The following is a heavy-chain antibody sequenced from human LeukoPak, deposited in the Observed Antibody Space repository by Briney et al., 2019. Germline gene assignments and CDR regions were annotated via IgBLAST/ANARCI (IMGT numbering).Heavy chain of an antibody. Sequence: GGSLRLSCTASGFTFSSYGMHWVRQAPGKGLEWVAFIRYDGSNKYYADSVKGRFTISRDNSKNTLYLQMNSLRAEDTAVHYCAKTWEGPYYYDSSGKTIDYWGQGTLVTVSS. CDR2: IRYDGSNK. CDR1: GFTFSSYG. J-gene: IGHJ4*02. V-gene: IGHV3-30*02. CDR3: AKTWEGPYYYDSSGKTIDY. D-gene: IGHD3-22*01.